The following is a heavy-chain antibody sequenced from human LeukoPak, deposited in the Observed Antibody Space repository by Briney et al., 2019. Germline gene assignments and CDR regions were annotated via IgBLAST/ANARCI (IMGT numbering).Heavy chain of an antibody. V-gene: IGHV3-48*04. CDR2: ISSGGSGI. J-gene: IGHJ4*02. D-gene: IGHD7-27*01. CDR3: ARDWGFDY. CDR1: GFTFSSYS. Sequence: GGSLRLSCAASGFTFSSYSMNWVRQAPGKGLEWVSYISSGGSGIYYADSVKGRFTISRDNAKNSLYLQMNSLRAEDTAVYYCARDWGFDYWGQGTLVTVSS.